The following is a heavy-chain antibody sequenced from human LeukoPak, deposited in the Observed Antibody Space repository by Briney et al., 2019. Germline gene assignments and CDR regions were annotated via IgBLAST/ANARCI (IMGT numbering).Heavy chain of an antibody. D-gene: IGHD3-22*01. V-gene: IGHV4-59*01. CDR2: IYYSGST. CDR1: GGSISSYY. J-gene: IGHJ2*01. CDR3: ARTYYYDSSGYYYAGYFDL. Sequence: SGTLSLTCTVSGGSISSYYWSWIRQPPGKGLEWVGYIYYSGSTNYNPSLKSRVTISVDSSKNQISLKLSSVTAADTAVYYCARTYYYDSSGYYYAGYFDLWGRGTLVTVSS.